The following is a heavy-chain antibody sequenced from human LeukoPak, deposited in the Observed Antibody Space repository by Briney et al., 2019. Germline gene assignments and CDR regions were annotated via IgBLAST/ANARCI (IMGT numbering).Heavy chain of an antibody. Sequence: GGSLRLSCAASGFTVSGNYMSWVRQAPGKGLEWVSVIYSGSGTYYADSVKGRSTISRDNSKNTLYLQMNGLRAEDTAVYYCARGVDVWGNYRQYYFDYLGQETLVTVSS. CDR3: ARGVDVWGNYRQYYFDY. D-gene: IGHD3-16*02. CDR1: GFTVSGNY. J-gene: IGHJ4*02. CDR2: IYSGSGT. V-gene: IGHV3-53*01.